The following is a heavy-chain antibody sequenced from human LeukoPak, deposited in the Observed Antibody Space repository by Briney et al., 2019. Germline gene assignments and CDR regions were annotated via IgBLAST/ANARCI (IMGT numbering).Heavy chain of an antibody. CDR1: GFTFSSYG. CDR2: IWYDGSNK. J-gene: IGHJ4*02. V-gene: IGHV3-33*06. Sequence: GRSLGLSCAASGFTFSSYGMHWVRQAPGKGLEWVAVIWYDGSNKYYADSVKGRFTISRDNSKNTLYLQMNSLRAEDTAVYYCAKDPGGWYDYWGQGTLVTVSS. CDR3: AKDPGGWYDY. D-gene: IGHD6-19*01.